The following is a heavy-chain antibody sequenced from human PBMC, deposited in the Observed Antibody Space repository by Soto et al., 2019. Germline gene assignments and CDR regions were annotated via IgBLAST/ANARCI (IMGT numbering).Heavy chain of an antibody. CDR1: GDSVSSNSAA. Sequence: SQTLSLTCAISGDSVSSNSAAWNWIRQSPSRGLEWLGRTYYRSKWYNDYAVSVKSRITINPDTSKNQSSLQLNSVTPEDTAVYYCARDIVVVVAARWGSYYYYMDVWGKGTTVTVSS. D-gene: IGHD2-15*01. V-gene: IGHV6-1*01. J-gene: IGHJ6*03. CDR3: ARDIVVVVAARWGSYYYYMDV. CDR2: TYYRSKWYN.